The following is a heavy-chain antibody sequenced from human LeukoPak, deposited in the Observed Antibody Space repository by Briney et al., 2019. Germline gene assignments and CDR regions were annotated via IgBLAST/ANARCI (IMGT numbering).Heavy chain of an antibody. CDR3: AREPQYTLLTGYHTSFDY. J-gene: IGHJ4*02. D-gene: IGHD3-9*01. Sequence: GGSLRLSCAASGFIFSSHSMNWVRQAPGKGLEWVSYISSSSTTIYYADSVKGRVTISRDNARNSLYLQMTSLRAEDTALYYCAREPQYTLLTGYHTSFDYWGQGTLVTVSS. CDR2: ISSSSTTI. CDR1: GFIFSSHS. V-gene: IGHV3-48*04.